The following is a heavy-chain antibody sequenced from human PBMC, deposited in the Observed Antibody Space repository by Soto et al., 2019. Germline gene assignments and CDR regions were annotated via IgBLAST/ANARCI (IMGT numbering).Heavy chain of an antibody. CDR3: TRRHSSGLDY. CDR1: GFTFSGSA. CDR2: IRSKANSYAT. D-gene: IGHD6-19*01. V-gene: IGHV3-73*01. Sequence: EVQLVESGGGLVQPGGSLKLSCAASGFTFSGSAMHWVRQASGKGLEWVGRIRSKANSYATAYAASVKGRFTISRDDSKNTAYLQMNSLKTEDTAVYYCTRRHSSGLDYWGQGTLVTVSS. J-gene: IGHJ4*02.